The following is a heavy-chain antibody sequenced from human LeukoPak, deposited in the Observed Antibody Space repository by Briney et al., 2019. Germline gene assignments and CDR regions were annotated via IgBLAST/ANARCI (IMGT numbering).Heavy chain of an antibody. Sequence: SETLSLTCAVYGGSFSGYYWSWIRQPPGKGLEWIGEINHSGSTNYNPSLKSRVTISVDTSKNQFSLKLSSVTAADTAVYYCARHYYGSGSYYKTIDYWGQGTLVTVSS. CDR1: GGSFSGYY. CDR2: INHSGST. V-gene: IGHV4-34*01. D-gene: IGHD3-10*01. J-gene: IGHJ4*02. CDR3: ARHYYGSGSYYKTIDY.